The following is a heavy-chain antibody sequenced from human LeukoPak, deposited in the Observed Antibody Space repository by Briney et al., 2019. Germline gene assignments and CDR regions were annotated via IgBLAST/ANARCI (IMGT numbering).Heavy chain of an antibody. CDR1: GFNFSAYN. J-gene: IGHJ4*02. CDR2: IGSGSTYM. V-gene: IGHV3-21*01. D-gene: IGHD3-10*01. Sequence: GGSLRLSCAASGFNFSAYNMDWVRQAAGKGLEWVSSIGSGSTYMYYADSVKGRFTISRDNAKNSLYLQMNSLRAEDTAVYYCARNGALFDYWGQGTLVTVSS. CDR3: ARNGALFDY.